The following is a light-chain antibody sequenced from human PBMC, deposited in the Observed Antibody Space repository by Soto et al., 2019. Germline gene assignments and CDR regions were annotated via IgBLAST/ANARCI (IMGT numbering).Light chain of an antibody. CDR1: QTVGLN. Sequence: EMVLTQSPATLSLSPGESATLSCRASQTVGLNFAWYQQKSGQPPRLLIHTASSRATGIPARFSGSGSRTDFNLTISSLEPEDIAVYYCQERGRWLRATFGGGTKVEMK. CDR3: QERGRWLRAT. J-gene: IGKJ4*01. CDR2: TAS. V-gene: IGKV3-11*01.